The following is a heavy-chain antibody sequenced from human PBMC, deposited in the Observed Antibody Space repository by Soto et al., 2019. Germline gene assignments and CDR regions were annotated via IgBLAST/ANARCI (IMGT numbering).Heavy chain of an antibody. CDR1: GYTFTSYG. Sequence: QVQLVQSGAEVKKPGASVKVFCKASGYTFTSYGMSWMREAPGQGLEWMGWISAYNGNKKYAQKLQGRVTMTTDTSTSTAYMELRSLRSDDTAVYYCARHSPPVDYWGQGTLVIVSS. CDR3: ARHSPPVDY. CDR2: ISAYNGNK. V-gene: IGHV1-18*01. J-gene: IGHJ4*02.